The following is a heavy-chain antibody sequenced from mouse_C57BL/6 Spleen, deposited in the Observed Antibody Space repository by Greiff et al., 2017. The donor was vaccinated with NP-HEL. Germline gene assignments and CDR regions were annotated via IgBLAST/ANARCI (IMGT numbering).Heavy chain of an antibody. V-gene: IGHV1-18*01. CDR3: ARSITTGLYYLDY. J-gene: IGHJ2*01. CDR2: INPNNGGT. CDR1: GYTFTDYN. Sequence: VQLQQSGPELVKPGASVKIPCKASGYTFTDYNMDWVKQSHGKSLEWIGDINPNNGGTIYNQKFKGKATLTVDKSSSTAYMELRSLTSEDTAVYYCARSITTGLYYLDYWGQGTTLTVAS. D-gene: IGHD1-2*01.